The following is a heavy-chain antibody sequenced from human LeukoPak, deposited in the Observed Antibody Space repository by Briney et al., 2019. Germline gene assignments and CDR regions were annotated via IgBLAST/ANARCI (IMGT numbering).Heavy chain of an antibody. CDR3: ARDTVPPRNATEQKTGTYY. V-gene: IGHV4-39*02. CDR1: GGSITTTNYY. D-gene: IGHD7-27*01. Sequence: SETLPLTCTVSGGSITTTNYYWAWIRQPPGVGLQWIGSVYYRGNTYSNPSLESRITMSVDTSKNQFSLRLTSVTAADTALYYCARDTVPPRNATEQKTGTYYWGLGTLVTVSS. J-gene: IGHJ4*01. CDR2: VYYRGNT.